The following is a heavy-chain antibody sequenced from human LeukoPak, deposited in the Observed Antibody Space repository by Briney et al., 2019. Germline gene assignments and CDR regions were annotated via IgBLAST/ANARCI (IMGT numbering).Heavy chain of an antibody. J-gene: IGHJ6*02. D-gene: IGHD3-22*01. Sequence: SVKVSCKASGGTFSSYAISWVRQAPGQGLEWMGRIIPILGIANYAQKFQGRVTITADKSTSTAYMEPSSLRSEDTAVYYCARPNESEYYYDSSGYYYYYGMDVWGQGTTVTVSS. CDR1: GGTFSSYA. CDR2: IIPILGIA. V-gene: IGHV1-69*04. CDR3: ARPNESEYYYDSSGYYYYYGMDV.